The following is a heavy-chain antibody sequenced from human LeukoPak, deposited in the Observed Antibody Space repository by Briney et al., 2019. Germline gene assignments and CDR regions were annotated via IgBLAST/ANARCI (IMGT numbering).Heavy chain of an antibody. D-gene: IGHD3-10*01. J-gene: IGHJ4*02. CDR1: GFIFSSYV. V-gene: IGHV3-23*01. CDR2: ISVGGGDT. CDR3: AKDLGHGSYPHY. Sequence: GGSLRLSCEASGFIFSSYVMGWVRQAPGKGLEWVSSISVGGGDTFTADSVKGRFTITRENSKNTLYLQMMGLRVEDTAIYYCAKDLGHGSYPHYWGQGTLVTVSS.